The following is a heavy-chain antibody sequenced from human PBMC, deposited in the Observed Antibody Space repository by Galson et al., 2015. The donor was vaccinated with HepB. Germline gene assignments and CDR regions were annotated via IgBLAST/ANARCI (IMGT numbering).Heavy chain of an antibody. CDR1: GFIFDDYD. J-gene: IGHJ4*02. CDR2: INWNGGDT. D-gene: IGHD3-10*01. V-gene: IGHV3-20*04. Sequence: SLRLSCAATGFIFDDYDMSWVRQVPGKGLEWVSGINWNGGDTDYADSVKGRFTISRDNAENSLYLQMNSLRAEDTALYYCARDETTMARGVIHKWYSGYWGQGTLVTVSS. CDR3: ARDETTMARGVIHKWYSGY.